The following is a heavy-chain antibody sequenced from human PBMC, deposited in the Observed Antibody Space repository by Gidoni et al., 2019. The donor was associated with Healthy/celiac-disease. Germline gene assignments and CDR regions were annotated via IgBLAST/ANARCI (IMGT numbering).Heavy chain of an antibody. V-gene: IGHV3-13*01. Sequence: EVQLVESGGGLVQPGGSLRLSCAASGFTFSSYDMHWVRQATGKGLEWVSAIGTAGDTYYPGSVKGRFTISRENAKNSVYLQMNSLRAGDTAVYYCAREVPYYYGMDVWGQGTTVTVSS. J-gene: IGHJ6*02. CDR3: AREVPYYYGMDV. CDR2: IGTAGDT. CDR1: GFTFSSYD.